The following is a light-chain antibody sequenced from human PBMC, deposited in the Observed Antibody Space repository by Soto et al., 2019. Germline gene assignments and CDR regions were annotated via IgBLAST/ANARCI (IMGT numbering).Light chain of an antibody. Sequence: EIVLTHSPGTLSLSPGERVPLSCRTSHSVNSHVAWYQQKPGQAPRLLLYGASTRATGIPVRFSGSGFGTEFTLTISSLQSEDFAVYYCQQYKNWPLFGQGTRLEIK. CDR1: HSVNSH. CDR2: GAS. V-gene: IGKV3-15*01. J-gene: IGKJ5*01. CDR3: QQYKNWPL.